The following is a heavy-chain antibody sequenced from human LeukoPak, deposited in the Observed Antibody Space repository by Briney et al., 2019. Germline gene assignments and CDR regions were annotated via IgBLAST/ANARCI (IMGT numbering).Heavy chain of an antibody. V-gene: IGHV4-39*01. Sequence: SETLSLTCTVSGVSISSSNSYWGWIRQPPGKGLEWIGSIYYSGNTYYNASLKTQVSISIETSKNQFSLRFTSVTAADTAVYYCARQTGSGLFILPGGQGALVTVSS. CDR2: IYYSGNT. D-gene: IGHD3/OR15-3a*01. CDR3: ARQTGSGLFILP. CDR1: GVSISSSNSY. J-gene: IGHJ4*02.